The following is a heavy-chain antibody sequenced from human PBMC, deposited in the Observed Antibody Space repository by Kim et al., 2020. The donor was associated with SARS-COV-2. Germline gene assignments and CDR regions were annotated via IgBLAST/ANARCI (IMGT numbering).Heavy chain of an antibody. D-gene: IGHD3-22*01. J-gene: IGHJ4*02. Sequence: SETLSLTCTVSGGSISSSSYYWGWIRQPPGKGLEWIGSIYYSGSTYYNPSLKSRVTISVDTSKNQFSLKLSSVTAADTAVYYCARAVGVDYYDSSGYYYLDYWGQGTLVTVSS. CDR2: IYYSGST. CDR1: GGSISSSSYY. V-gene: IGHV4-39*01. CDR3: ARAVGVDYYDSSGYYYLDY.